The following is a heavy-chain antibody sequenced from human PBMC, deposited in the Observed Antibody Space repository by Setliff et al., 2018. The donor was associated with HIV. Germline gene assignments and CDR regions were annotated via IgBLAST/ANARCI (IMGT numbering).Heavy chain of an antibody. J-gene: IGHJ3*02. CDR3: ATARFLESYPINAFDI. Sequence: GASVKVSCKASGYTFSNYAMHWVRQAPGQRLEWMGWINAGNGNTKYSRKFQGRVTITRDTSASTAYMELSSLRSEDTAVYYCATARFLESYPINAFDIWGQGTMVTV. CDR2: INAGNGNT. V-gene: IGHV1-3*01. CDR1: GYTFSNYA. D-gene: IGHD3-3*01.